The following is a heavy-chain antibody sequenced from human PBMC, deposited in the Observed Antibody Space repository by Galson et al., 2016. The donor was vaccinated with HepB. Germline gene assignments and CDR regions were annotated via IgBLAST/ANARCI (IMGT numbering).Heavy chain of an antibody. Sequence: SETPSLTCTVSGDSISSSSYYWGWIRQPPGKGLEWIGSFYSRGNTFHNPSLKSRVTLSLDTSKNHFSLKLDSVTAADTGVYFCARQPGRNWYFDLWGRGTLITLSS. CDR2: FYSRGNT. V-gene: IGHV4-39*01. CDR1: GDSISSSSYY. J-gene: IGHJ2*01. CDR3: ARQPGRNWYFDL. D-gene: IGHD1-14*01.